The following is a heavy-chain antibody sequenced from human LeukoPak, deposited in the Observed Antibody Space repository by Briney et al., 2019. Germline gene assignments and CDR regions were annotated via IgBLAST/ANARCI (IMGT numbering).Heavy chain of an antibody. CDR3: ARHPLYNWNDGRGGAFDI. CDR2: INHSGST. J-gene: IGHJ3*02. D-gene: IGHD1-20*01. V-gene: IGHV4-34*01. Sequence: KPSETLFLTCAVYGGSFSGYYWSWIRQPPGKGLEWIGEINHSGSTKYNPSLKSRVTISVDTSKNQFSLKLSSVTAADTAVYYCARHPLYNWNDGRGGAFDIWGQGTMVTVSS. CDR1: GGSFSGYY.